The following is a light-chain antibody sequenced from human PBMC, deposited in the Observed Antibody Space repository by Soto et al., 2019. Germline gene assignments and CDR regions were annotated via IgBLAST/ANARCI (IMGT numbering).Light chain of an antibody. CDR3: QQRSNWPTWT. J-gene: IGKJ1*01. V-gene: IGKV3-11*01. Sequence: EIVLTQSPATLSLSPGERATLSCRASQSVSSYLAWYQQKPGQAPRLLIYDASNRATGIPARFSGSGSGTDFTLTSSSLEPEDFAVYYCQQRSNWPTWTVGQGTKVEIK. CDR2: DAS. CDR1: QSVSSY.